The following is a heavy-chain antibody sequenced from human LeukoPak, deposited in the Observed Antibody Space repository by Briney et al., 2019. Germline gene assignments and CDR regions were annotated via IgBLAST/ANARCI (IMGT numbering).Heavy chain of an antibody. Sequence: PGGSLRLSCAASGFTFSSYGMHWVRQAPGKGLEWVSAISGSGGSTYYADSVKGRFTISRDNSKNTLYLQMNSLRAEDTAVCYCAKGTVHYGGPTFDAFDIWGQGTMVTVSS. CDR1: GFTFSSYG. J-gene: IGHJ3*02. CDR3: AKGTVHYGGPTFDAFDI. V-gene: IGHV3-23*01. CDR2: ISGSGGST. D-gene: IGHD4-23*01.